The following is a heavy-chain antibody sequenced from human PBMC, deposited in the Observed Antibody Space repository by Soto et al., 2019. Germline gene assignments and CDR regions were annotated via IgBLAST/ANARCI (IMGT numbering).Heavy chain of an antibody. CDR2: ISLSGSTI. CDR3: ARESFSASPNFFDY. D-gene: IGHD3-3*02. Sequence: GGSLRLSCAASGFASSNYEMDWVRQAPGKGLEWVSYISLSGSTIYYADSVKGRFTISRDDAKNSLYLQMDSLRADDTAVYYCARESFSASPNFFDYWGQGTLVTVSS. V-gene: IGHV3-48*03. CDR1: GFASSNYE. J-gene: IGHJ4*02.